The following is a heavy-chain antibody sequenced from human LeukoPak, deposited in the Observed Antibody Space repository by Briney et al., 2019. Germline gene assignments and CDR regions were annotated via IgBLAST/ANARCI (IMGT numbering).Heavy chain of an antibody. CDR3: ARGITMTQDAFDI. V-gene: IGHV3-48*01. CDR1: GFTFSSYS. D-gene: IGHD3-22*01. CDR2: ISSSSSTI. Sequence: PGGSLRLSCAASGFTFSSYSMNWVRQAPGKGLEWVSYISSSSSTIYYADSVKGRFTISRDNAKNSLYLQMNSLRAEDTAVYYCARGITMTQDAFDIWGQGTMVTVSS. J-gene: IGHJ3*02.